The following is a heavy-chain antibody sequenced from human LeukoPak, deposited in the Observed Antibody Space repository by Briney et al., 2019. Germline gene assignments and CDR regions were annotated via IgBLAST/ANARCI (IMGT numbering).Heavy chain of an antibody. Sequence: SETLSLTCAVYGGSFSGYYWSWIRQPPGKGLEWIGEINHSGSTNYNPSLKSRVTISVDTSKNQFSLKLSSVTAADTAVYYCARGRRLTDAFDIWGQGTMVTVSS. V-gene: IGHV4-34*01. D-gene: IGHD2-21*02. CDR2: INHSGST. J-gene: IGHJ3*02. CDR1: GGSFSGYY. CDR3: ARGRRLTDAFDI.